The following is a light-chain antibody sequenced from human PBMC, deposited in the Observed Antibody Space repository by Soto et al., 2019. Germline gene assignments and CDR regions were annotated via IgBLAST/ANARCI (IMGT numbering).Light chain of an antibody. CDR3: QQSYSTPPT. Sequence: DIQMTQSPTSLSASVGDRVTITCRTTQSISSYLNWYQQKPGKAHKLLIYAASSLQSGVPTRFSGSGSGADFTLTISRLQPEDCATYYCQQSYSTPPTFGQGTKLEIK. CDR1: QSISSY. CDR2: AAS. V-gene: IGKV1-39*01. J-gene: IGKJ2*01.